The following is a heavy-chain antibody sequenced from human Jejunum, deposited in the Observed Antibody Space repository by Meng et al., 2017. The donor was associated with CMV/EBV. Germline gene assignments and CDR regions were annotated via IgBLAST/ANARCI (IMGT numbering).Heavy chain of an antibody. J-gene: IGHJ4*02. Sequence: EVQLVESGGGRVKPGGCVRLSCAASGITFSSYNMNWARQAPGKGLEWISYFSIDSSNIAYADSVKGRFTISRDNAKNSLYLQMNSLRAEDTAVYYCVRDNAWAFDYWGQGALVTVYS. CDR3: VRDNAWAFDY. CDR1: GITFSSYN. V-gene: IGHV3-21*03. CDR2: FSIDSSNI. D-gene: IGHD2-2*01.